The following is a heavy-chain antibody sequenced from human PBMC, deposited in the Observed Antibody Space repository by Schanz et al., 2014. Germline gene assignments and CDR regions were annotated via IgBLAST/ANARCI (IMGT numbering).Heavy chain of an antibody. Sequence: QVQLVQSGAEVKKPGASVKVSCKASGYTFTSLGISWVRQAPGQGLEWMGWINTNTANPTYAQGFTGRFVYTLDASVTTAYLEISSLKAEDTAVYYCARGYSGYSHFDYWGQGALVTVSS. CDR2: INTNTANP. CDR3: ARGYSGYSHFDY. D-gene: IGHD5-12*01. V-gene: IGHV7-4-1*02. CDR1: GYTFTSLG. J-gene: IGHJ4*02.